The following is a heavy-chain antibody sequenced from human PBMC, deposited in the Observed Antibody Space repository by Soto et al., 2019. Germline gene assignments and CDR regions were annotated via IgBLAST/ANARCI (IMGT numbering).Heavy chain of an antibody. CDR3: ARDERGSGRSTSYYYCYYGMDV. CDR1: GYTFTSYG. Sequence: ASVKVSCKASGYTFTSYGISWVRQAPGQGLEWMGWISAYNGNTNYAQKLQGRVTMTTDTSTSTAYMELRSLRSDDTAVYYCARDERGSGRSTSYYYCYYGMDVWGQGTTVTVYS. D-gene: IGHD3-3*01. CDR2: ISAYNGNT. J-gene: IGHJ6*02. V-gene: IGHV1-18*01.